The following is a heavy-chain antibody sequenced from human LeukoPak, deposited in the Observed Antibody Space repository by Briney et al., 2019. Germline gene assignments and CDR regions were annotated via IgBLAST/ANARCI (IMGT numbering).Heavy chain of an antibody. CDR1: GFSVTTFS. CDR2: FKGDGVVR. V-gene: IGHV3-74*01. D-gene: IGHD2-2*01. Sequence: PGGSLTLSCAASGFSVTTFSMHWGREVLGKGLGWVSRFKGDGVVRYAESVKGRFTISTENAKNTVLLQMYSVRAAGTGLSYSAGEDVPLFKDAFDIWGQGTMVSVSS. CDR3: AGEDVPLFKDAFDI. J-gene: IGHJ3*02.